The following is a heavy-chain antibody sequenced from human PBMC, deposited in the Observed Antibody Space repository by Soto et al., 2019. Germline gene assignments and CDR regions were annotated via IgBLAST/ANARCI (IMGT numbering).Heavy chain of an antibody. Sequence: ASVKVSCKASGYTFTSYGISWGRQAPGQGLEWMGWISAYNGNTNYAQKLQGRVTMTTDTSTSTAYMELRSLRSDDTAVYYCARDLGSDYYDFCSGHNWFDPWGQGTLVTVSS. CDR1: GYTFTSYG. J-gene: IGHJ5*02. D-gene: IGHD3-3*01. CDR2: ISAYNGNT. CDR3: ARDLGSDYYDFCSGHNWFDP. V-gene: IGHV1-18*01.